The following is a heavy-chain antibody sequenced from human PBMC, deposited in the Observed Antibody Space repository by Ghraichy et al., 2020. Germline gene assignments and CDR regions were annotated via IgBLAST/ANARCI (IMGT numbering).Heavy chain of an antibody. Sequence: SETLSLTCTVSGGSISSGDYYWSWIRQPPGKGLEWIGYIYYSGSTYYNPSLKSRVTISVDTSKNQFSLKLSSVTAADTAVYYCARGQLMRGVYAYNWFDPWGQGTLVTVSS. J-gene: IGHJ5*02. CDR1: GGSISSGDYY. D-gene: IGHD2-8*01. CDR2: IYYSGST. V-gene: IGHV4-30-4*01. CDR3: ARGQLMRGVYAYNWFDP.